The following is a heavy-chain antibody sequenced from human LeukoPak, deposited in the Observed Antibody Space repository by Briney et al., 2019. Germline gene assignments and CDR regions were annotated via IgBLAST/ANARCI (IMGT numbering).Heavy chain of an antibody. CDR1: GYSISSGYY. Sequence: SETLSLTCTVSGYSISSGYYWSWIRQPPGKGLEWIGYIYYSGSTNYNPSLKSRVTISVDTSKNQFSLKLSSVTAADTAVYYCARRREASWFDPWGQGTLVTVSS. CDR3: ARRREASWFDP. J-gene: IGHJ5*02. V-gene: IGHV4-61*01. CDR2: IYYSGST.